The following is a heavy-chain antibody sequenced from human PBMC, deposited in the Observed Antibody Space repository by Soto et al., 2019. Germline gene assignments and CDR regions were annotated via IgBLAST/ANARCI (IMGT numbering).Heavy chain of an antibody. CDR3: AKDQLPYCSSSCGGVSDY. V-gene: IGHV3-30*18. Sequence: GFLRLSCAASGLSLSSYAMNWVRQAPGKGLEWVALISYDGSNKYYADSVKGRFTISRDNSKNTLYLQMNSLRDEDTAVYYCAKDQLPYCSSSCGGVSDYWGQGTMVTVSS. J-gene: IGHJ4*02. D-gene: IGHD2-2*01. CDR1: GLSLSSYA. CDR2: ISYDGSNK.